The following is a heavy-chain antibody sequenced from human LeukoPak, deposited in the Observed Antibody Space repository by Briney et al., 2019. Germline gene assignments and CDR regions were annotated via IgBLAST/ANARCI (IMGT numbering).Heavy chain of an antibody. J-gene: IGHJ4*02. CDR3: ARDTGSSPALDY. CDR1: GYSISSGYY. CDR2: IYHSGST. V-gene: IGHV4-38-2*02. D-gene: IGHD6-13*01. Sequence: SETLSLTCTVSGYSISSGYYWGWIRQPPGKGLEWIGSIYHSGSTYYNPSLKSRVTISVDTSKNQFSLKLSSVTAADTAVYYCARDTGSSPALDYWGQGTLVTVSS.